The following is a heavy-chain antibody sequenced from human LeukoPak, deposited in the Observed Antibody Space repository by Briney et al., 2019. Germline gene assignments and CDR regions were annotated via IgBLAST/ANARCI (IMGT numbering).Heavy chain of an antibody. CDR2: ISTSNSYI. CDR1: GFTFSSYP. J-gene: IGHJ4*02. V-gene: IGHV3-21*04. D-gene: IGHD3-10*01. Sequence: PGGSLRLSCGASGFTFSSYPMNWVRQAPGKGLEWVSSISTSNSYIYYADSVKGRFTISRDNSKNTLYLQMNSLRAEDTAVYYCAKDHGSLGSGLNWGQGTLVTVSS. CDR3: AKDHGSLGSGLN.